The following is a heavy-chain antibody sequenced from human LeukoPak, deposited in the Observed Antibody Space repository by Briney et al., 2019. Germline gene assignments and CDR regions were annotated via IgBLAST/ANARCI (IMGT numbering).Heavy chain of an antibody. CDR3: ARGLHDRSWYGAH. CDR2: LPPDGSYQ. CDR1: GFTFSDYT. J-gene: IGHJ4*02. D-gene: IGHD6-13*01. Sequence: GGSLRLSCAASGFTFSDYTMPWVRQAPGKGLEWVALLPPDGSYQYYADSLKGRFTISRDNFKNALYLQMNSLRPEDTAVYYCARGLHDRSWYGAHWGQGTLLSVSS. V-gene: IGHV3-30*04.